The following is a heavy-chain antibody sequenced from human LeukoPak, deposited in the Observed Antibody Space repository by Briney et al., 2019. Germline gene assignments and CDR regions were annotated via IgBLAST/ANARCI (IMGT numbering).Heavy chain of an antibody. J-gene: IGHJ6*02. CDR1: GFIFSNYG. V-gene: IGHV3-23*01. CDR3: ATLPHLYGDYVLDV. D-gene: IGHD4-17*01. CDR2: ISGNTGAT. Sequence: GGSLRLSCAASGFIFSNYGMSWVRQAPGQGLDWVSAISGNTGATYYADSVKGRFTISRDNSKNTLYLQMNSLRAEDTAVYYCATLPHLYGDYVLDVWGQGTTVTVSS.